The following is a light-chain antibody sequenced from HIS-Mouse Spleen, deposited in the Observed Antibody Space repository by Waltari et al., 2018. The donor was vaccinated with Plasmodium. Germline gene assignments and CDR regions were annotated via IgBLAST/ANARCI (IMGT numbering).Light chain of an antibody. CDR1: QDISNY. J-gene: IGKJ3*01. Sequence: DIQMTQSPSSLSASVGDRVTITFQASQDISNYLTWYQQKPGKAPKLLIYDESNLETGVPSRFSGSGSGTEFTFTISSLQPEDIATYDCQQYDNLPPAFTFGPGTKVDIK. CDR3: QQYDNLPPAFT. CDR2: DES. V-gene: IGKV1-33*01.